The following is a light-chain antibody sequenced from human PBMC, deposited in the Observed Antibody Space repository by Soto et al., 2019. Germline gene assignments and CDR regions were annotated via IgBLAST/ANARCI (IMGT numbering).Light chain of an antibody. J-gene: IGLJ2*01. CDR3: SSYAGRSNLGV. CDR1: SSEVGGYNY. Sequence: QSALTQPPSAAGSPGQSVTISCTGTSSEVGGYNYVSWYQPHPGKAPKLMIYEVSKRHSGVPDRFSGSKSGNTDYLTVSGLQAEDEADYDCSSYAGRSNLGVVGGGTKVAGL. CDR2: EVS. V-gene: IGLV2-8*01.